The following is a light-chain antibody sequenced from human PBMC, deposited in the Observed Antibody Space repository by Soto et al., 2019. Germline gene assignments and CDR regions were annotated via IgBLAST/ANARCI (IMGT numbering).Light chain of an antibody. CDR1: SSDVGGYKY. CDR2: EVS. V-gene: IGLV2-14*01. J-gene: IGLJ1*01. CDR3: SSYTSGSTDV. Sequence: QSALTQPASVSGSPGQSITISCTGTSSDVGGYKYVSWYQHHPGKAPKLMIFEVSNRPSGVSNRFSGSKSGNTASLTISGLQAEDEADYYCSSYTSGSTDVFGTGTKVTVL.